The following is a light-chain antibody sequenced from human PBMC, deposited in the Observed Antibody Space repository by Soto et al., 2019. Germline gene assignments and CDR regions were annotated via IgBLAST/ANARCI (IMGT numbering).Light chain of an antibody. V-gene: IGKV1-8*01. Sequence: AIRMTQSPSSLSASTGDRVTITCRASQGISSYLAWYQQKPGKPPKLLIYAASTLQSGVPSRFSGSGSGTDFTLTISCLQSEDFATYYCQQYYSYPRRTFGQGTKVEIK. J-gene: IGKJ1*01. CDR1: QGISSY. CDR2: AAS. CDR3: QQYYSYPRRT.